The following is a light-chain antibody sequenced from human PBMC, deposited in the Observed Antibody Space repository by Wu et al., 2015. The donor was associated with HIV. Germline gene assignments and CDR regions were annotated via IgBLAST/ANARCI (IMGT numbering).Light chain of an antibody. CDR2: GAS. V-gene: IGKV3-20*01. J-gene: IGKJ5*01. CDR1: QSINSNY. Sequence: EIVFTQSPGTLSLSPGERATLSCRASQSINSNYLAWYQQKPGQAPRILIYGASIRATGIPDRFSGSGSGTDFTLTISRLEPEDFAVYYCQQYGSAFGHGTRLEIK. CDR3: QQYGSA.